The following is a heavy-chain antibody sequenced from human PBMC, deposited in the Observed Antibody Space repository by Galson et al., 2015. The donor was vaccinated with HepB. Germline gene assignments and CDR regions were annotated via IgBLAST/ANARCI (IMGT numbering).Heavy chain of an antibody. D-gene: IGHD2-2*01. CDR3: ARERGYCSSTSCYYGMDV. Sequence: SLRLSCAASGFTFSSYSMNWVRQAPGKGLEWVSYISSSSSTIYYADSVKGRFTISRDNAKNSLYLQMNSLRDEDTAVYYCARERGYCSSTSCYYGMDVWGQGTTVTVSS. J-gene: IGHJ6*02. CDR2: ISSSSSTI. CDR1: GFTFSSYS. V-gene: IGHV3-48*02.